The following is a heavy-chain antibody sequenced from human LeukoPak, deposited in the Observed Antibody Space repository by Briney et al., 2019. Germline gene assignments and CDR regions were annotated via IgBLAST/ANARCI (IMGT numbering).Heavy chain of an antibody. CDR2: IYYSGST. J-gene: IGHJ4*02. CDR3: ARAPVSDFDWSLGGFDY. CDR1: GGSISGGYY. D-gene: IGHD3-9*01. Sequence: SQTLSLTCTVSGGSISGGYYWSWIRQHPGKGLEWIGYIYYSGSTYYNPSLKSRVTISVDTSKNQFSLKLSSVTAADTAVYYCARAPVSDFDWSLGGFDYWGQGTLVTVSS. V-gene: IGHV4-31*03.